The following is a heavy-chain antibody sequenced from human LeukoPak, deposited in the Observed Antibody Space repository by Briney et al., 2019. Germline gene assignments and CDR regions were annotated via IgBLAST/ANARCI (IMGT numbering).Heavy chain of an antibody. J-gene: IGHJ4*02. CDR2: IYSSGTA. V-gene: IGHV4-4*07. CDR3: ARGTEKTRISGYYSFDH. Sequence: SETLSLTCTVSGGSISGYFWTWIRQPAGKELEWIGRIYSSGTAYYNPSLESRVTISLDTFNNQFSLKVTSVTAANTAVYYCARGTEKTRISGYYSFDHWGRGLLVTVSS. CDR1: GGSISGYF. D-gene: IGHD5-12*01.